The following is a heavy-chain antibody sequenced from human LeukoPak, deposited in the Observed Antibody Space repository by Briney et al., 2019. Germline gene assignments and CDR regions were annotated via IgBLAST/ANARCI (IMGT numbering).Heavy chain of an antibody. CDR1: GYTFTGYY. V-gene: IGHV1-2*02. CDR2: INPNSGGT. J-gene: IGHJ3*02. CDR3: AREHSSGYYFDAFDI. Sequence: ASVKVSCKASGYTFTGYYMHWVRQAPEQGLEWMGWINPNSGGTKYAQKFQGRVTMTRDTSISTAYMELSRLRSDDTAVYFCAREHSSGYYFDAFDIWGQGTMVTVSS. D-gene: IGHD3-22*01.